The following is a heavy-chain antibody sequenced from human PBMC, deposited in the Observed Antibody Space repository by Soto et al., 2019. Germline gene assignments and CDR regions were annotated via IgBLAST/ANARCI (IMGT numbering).Heavy chain of an antibody. CDR3: ARVLSIAAAGKGYFDY. CDR2: ISSSSSYT. CDR1: GFTFSDYY. D-gene: IGHD6-13*01. V-gene: IGHV3-11*06. Sequence: GGSLRLSCAASGFTFSDYYMSWIRQPPGKALEWVSYISSSSSYTNYADSVKGRFTISRDNAKNSLYLQMNSLRAEDTAVYYCARVLSIAAAGKGYFDYWGQGTLVTVSS. J-gene: IGHJ4*02.